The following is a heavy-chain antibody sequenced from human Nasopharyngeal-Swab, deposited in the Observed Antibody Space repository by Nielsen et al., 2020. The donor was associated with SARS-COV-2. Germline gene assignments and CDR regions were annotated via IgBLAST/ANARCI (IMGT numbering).Heavy chain of an antibody. V-gene: IGHV3-11*04. CDR2: ISTTGSSK. CDR1: GFTFSDYC. D-gene: IGHD3-3*01. CDR3: ASGGYDFWSGYPSDY. Sequence: GGSLRLSCAASGFTFSDYCMSWIRQAPGKGLEWVSHISTTGSSKYYADSLKGRFTISRDSDKNSLYLQMNSLRADDTAVYYCASGGYDFWSGYPSDYWGLGTLVTVSS. J-gene: IGHJ4*02.